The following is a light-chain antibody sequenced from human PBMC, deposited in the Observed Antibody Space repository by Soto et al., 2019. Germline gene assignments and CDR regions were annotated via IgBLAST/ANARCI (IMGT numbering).Light chain of an antibody. J-gene: IGLJ3*02. CDR3: SSYAGSVWV. V-gene: IGLV2-8*01. Sequence: QSALTQPPSASGSPGQSVTISCTGTSSDVGGYNYVSWYQQHPGKAPKLMIYEVSKRPSGVPDRFSGSKSGNTASLTVSGLQAEDKADYYCSSYAGSVWVFGGGTKLTVL. CDR1: SSDVGGYNY. CDR2: EVS.